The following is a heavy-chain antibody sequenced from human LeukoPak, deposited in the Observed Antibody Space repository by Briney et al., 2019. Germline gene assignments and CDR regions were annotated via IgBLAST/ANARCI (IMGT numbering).Heavy chain of an antibody. V-gene: IGHV1-2*02. CDR2: INANSGGT. CDR3: AREYYYDSSGYYSHHLDY. J-gene: IGHJ4*02. D-gene: IGHD3-22*01. CDR1: GYTFTGYY. Sequence: ASVKVSCKASGYTFTGYYMHWVRQAPGQGLEWMGWINANSGGTNYAQKFQGRVTMTRDTSISTAYVELSRLRSDDTAVYYCAREYYYDSSGYYSHHLDYWGQGTLVTVSS.